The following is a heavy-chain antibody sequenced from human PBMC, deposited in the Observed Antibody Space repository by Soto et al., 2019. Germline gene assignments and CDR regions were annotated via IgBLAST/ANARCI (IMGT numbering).Heavy chain of an antibody. CDR3: AREVVRGVIIKVNWFDP. CDR2: ISAYNGNT. D-gene: IGHD3-10*01. V-gene: IGHV1-18*01. J-gene: IGHJ5*02. Sequence: ASVKVSCKASGYTFTSYGISWVQQAPGQGLEWMGWISAYNGNTNYAQKLQGRVTMTTDTSTSTAYMELRSLRSDDTAVYYCAREVVRGVIIKVNWFDPWGQGTLVTVSS. CDR1: GYTFTSYG.